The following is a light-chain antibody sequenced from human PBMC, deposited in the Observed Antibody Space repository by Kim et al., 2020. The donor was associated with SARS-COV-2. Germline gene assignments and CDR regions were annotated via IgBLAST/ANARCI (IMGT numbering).Light chain of an antibody. Sequence: GQSITISFTGPSSDVGGYNYVSWYQPHPGKAPKLMIYDVSNRPSGVSNRFSGSKSGNTASLTISGLQAEDEADYYCSSYTSSSNVVFGGGTQLTVL. CDR2: DVS. CDR1: SSDVGGYNY. V-gene: IGLV2-14*03. J-gene: IGLJ2*01. CDR3: SSYTSSSNVV.